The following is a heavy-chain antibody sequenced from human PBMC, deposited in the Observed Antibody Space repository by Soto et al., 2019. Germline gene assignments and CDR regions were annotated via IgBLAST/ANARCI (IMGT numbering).Heavy chain of an antibody. J-gene: IGHJ4*02. D-gene: IGHD5-18*01. CDR3: AHRAAMVSSIDY. Sequence: QAGGSLRLSCAASGFTFSSYAMSWVRQAPGKGLEWVSAISGSGGSTYYADSVKGRFTISRDNSKNTLYLQMNSLRAEDTAVYYCAHRAAMVSSIDYWGQGTLVTVSS. CDR1: GFTFSSYA. CDR2: ISGSGGST. V-gene: IGHV3-23*01.